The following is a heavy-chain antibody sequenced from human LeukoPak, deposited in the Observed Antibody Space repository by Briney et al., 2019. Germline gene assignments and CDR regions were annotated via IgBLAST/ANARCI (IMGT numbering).Heavy chain of an antibody. J-gene: IGHJ4*02. CDR3: ARDLITMVRGARPGYFDY. D-gene: IGHD3-10*01. V-gene: IGHV3-7*01. Sequence: GGSLRLSCAASGSTCSSYWMSWVRQAPGKGLEWGANIKQVGGEKYYVDSVKGPFTISRDNAKTSLYLQMNSLRAEDTAVYYGARDLITMVRGARPGYFDYWGQGTLVTVSS. CDR2: IKQVGGEK. CDR1: GSTCSSYW.